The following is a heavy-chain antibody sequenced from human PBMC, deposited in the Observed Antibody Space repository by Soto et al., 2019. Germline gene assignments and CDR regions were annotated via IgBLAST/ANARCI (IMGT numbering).Heavy chain of an antibody. D-gene: IGHD3-10*01. CDR3: AHYVSASPAGWFDP. CDR1: WFSLSTSGEA. Sequence: QITLKESGPALVKPTQTLTLTCTFSWFSLSTSGEAVGWIRQPPGEALELLALIYWDDDNRYKPTLKTRLTITKDAPKHPVVRTMTNMDPVDTATYYCAHYVSASPAGWFDPWGQGILVTVSS. V-gene: IGHV2-5*02. CDR2: IYWDDDN. J-gene: IGHJ5*02.